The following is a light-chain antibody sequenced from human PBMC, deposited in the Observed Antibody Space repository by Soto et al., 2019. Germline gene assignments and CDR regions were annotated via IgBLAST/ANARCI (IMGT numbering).Light chain of an antibody. J-gene: IGLJ2*01. CDR2: DVT. CDR3: NSYTSTNTLV. Sequence: QSALTQPASVSGSPGQSITISSTGTSSDVGGYNHVSWYQQHPGKAPKLMIYDVTDRPSGVSNRFSGSKSGNTASLAISGLQAEDEADYYCNSYTSTNTLVFGGGTKVTVL. V-gene: IGLV2-14*03. CDR1: SSDVGGYNH.